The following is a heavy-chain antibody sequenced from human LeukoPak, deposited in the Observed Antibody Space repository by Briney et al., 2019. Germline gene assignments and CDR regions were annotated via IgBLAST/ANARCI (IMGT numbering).Heavy chain of an antibody. CDR3: AKDLMRDRWFGES. CDR1: GFTFSYYG. D-gene: IGHD3-10*01. CDR2: IRYDGNDK. J-gene: IGHJ5*02. Sequence: GGSLRLSCAVSGFTFSYYGMHWVRQAPGKGLEWVAFIRYDGNDKFYAESVKGRFTISRDTSRNTLYLQMNSLRLEVTAVYYCAKDLMRDRWFGESWGQGTLVTVSS. V-gene: IGHV3-30*02.